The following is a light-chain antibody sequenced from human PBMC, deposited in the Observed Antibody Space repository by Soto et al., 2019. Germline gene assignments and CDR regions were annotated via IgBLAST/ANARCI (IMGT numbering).Light chain of an antibody. CDR3: QQYNSWIT. CDR2: AAS. V-gene: IGKV3-15*01. Sequence: EIVMTQSPATLSVSPGERAILSCRASQSISINLAWYQQKPGQAPRLLIYAASNRATGVPARFSGSWSGTEFTLTISSLQSEDFAVYYCQQYNSWITFGQGTRLEIK. J-gene: IGKJ5*01. CDR1: QSISIN.